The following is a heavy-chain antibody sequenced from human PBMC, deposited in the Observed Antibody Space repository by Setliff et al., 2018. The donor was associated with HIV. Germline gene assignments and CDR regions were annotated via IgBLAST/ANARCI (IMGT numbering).Heavy chain of an antibody. CDR3: ARGTSAYGITAEYFQH. Sequence: PSETLSLTCTVSGGSFSGYCWSWIRQPPGKGLEWIGEIQHSGSTNYNPSLKSRVTISVDTSKNQFSLKLSSVTAADTAVYYCARGTSAYGITAEYFQHWGQGTLVTVSS. D-gene: IGHD3-10*01. CDR1: GGSFSGYC. V-gene: IGHV4-34*01. J-gene: IGHJ1*01. CDR2: IQHSGST.